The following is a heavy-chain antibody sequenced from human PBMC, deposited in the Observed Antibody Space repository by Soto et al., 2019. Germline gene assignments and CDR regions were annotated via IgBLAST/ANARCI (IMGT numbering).Heavy chain of an antibody. CDR1: GGSFSGYY. CDR3: ARGRRLLYFDY. V-gene: IGHV4-34*01. J-gene: IGHJ4*02. Sequence: SETLSLTCAVYGGSFSGYYWSWIRQPPGKGLEWIGEINHSGSTNYNPSLKSRVTISVDTSKNQFSLKLSSVTAADTAVYYCARGRRLLYFDYWGQGTLVTVSS. CDR2: INHSGST. D-gene: IGHD4-17*01.